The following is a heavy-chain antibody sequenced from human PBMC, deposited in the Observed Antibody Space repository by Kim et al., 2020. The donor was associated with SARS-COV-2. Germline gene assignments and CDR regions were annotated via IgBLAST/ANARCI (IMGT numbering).Heavy chain of an antibody. J-gene: IGHJ4*02. CDR3: ARQKLRYFDWFRAVIDY. Sequence: SETLSLTCTVSGGSISSSSYYWGWIRQPPGKGLEWIGSIYYNGSTYYNPSLKSRVTISVDTSKNQFSLKLSSVTAADTAVYYCARQKLRYFDWFRAVIDYWGQGTLVTVSS. CDR2: IYYNGST. CDR1: GGSISSSSYY. D-gene: IGHD3-9*01. V-gene: IGHV4-39*01.